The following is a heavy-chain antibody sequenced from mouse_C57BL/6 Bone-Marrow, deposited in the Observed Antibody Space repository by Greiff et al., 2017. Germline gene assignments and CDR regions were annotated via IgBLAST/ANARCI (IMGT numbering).Heavy chain of an antibody. Sequence: DVKLQQSGAELVRPGASVKLSCTASGFNIKDDYMHWVKQRPEQGLEWIGWIDPENGDTEYASKFQGKATITADTSSNTAYLQLSSLTSEDTAVYYCTPFYYGSSYWYFDVWGTGTTVTVSS. D-gene: IGHD1-1*01. CDR3: TPFYYGSSYWYFDV. V-gene: IGHV14-4*01. CDR2: IDPENGDT. J-gene: IGHJ1*03. CDR1: GFNIKDDY.